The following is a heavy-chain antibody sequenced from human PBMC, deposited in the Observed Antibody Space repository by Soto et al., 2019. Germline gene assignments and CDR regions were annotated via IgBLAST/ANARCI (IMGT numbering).Heavy chain of an antibody. D-gene: IGHD3-22*01. CDR3: ATAVLLYDGSGYPHPYFDY. V-gene: IGHV4-31*03. CDR2: IYYSGST. J-gene: IGHJ4*02. Sequence: SETLSLTCTVSGGSISSGGYYWSWIRQHPGKGLEWIGYIYYSGSTYYNPSLKSRVTISIDTSKNQFSLKLSSVTAADTAVYYCATAVLLYDGSGYPHPYFDYWGQGTLVTVSS. CDR1: GGSISSGGYY.